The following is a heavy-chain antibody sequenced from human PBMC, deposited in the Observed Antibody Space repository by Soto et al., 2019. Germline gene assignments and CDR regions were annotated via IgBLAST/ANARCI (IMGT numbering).Heavy chain of an antibody. CDR3: ASSDGGSTIDY. CDR2: IYYSGST. J-gene: IGHJ4*02. V-gene: IGHV4-39*01. CDR1: GGSISSSSYY. Sequence: QLQLQESGPGLVKPSETLSLTCSVSGGSISSSSYYWGWIRQPPGKGLQWIGTIYYSGSTYYNPSLTSRATISVDTSTNQFSLKLSSVTAADTAVYYCASSDGGSTIDYWGQGALVTVSS.